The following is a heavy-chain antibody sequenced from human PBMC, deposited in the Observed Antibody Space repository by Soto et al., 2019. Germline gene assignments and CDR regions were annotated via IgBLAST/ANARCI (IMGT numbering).Heavy chain of an antibody. CDR3: ARDSRIAAAAYYYYGMDV. V-gene: IGHV1-69*12. CDR2: IIPIFGTA. Sequence: QVQLVQSGAEVKKPGSSVKVSCKASGGTFSSYAISWVRQAPGQGLEWMGWIIPIFGTANYAQKFQGRVTITADESTITAYMELSSLRSEDTAVYYCARDSRIAAAAYYYYGMDVWGQGTTVTVSS. CDR1: GGTFSSYA. D-gene: IGHD6-13*01. J-gene: IGHJ6*02.